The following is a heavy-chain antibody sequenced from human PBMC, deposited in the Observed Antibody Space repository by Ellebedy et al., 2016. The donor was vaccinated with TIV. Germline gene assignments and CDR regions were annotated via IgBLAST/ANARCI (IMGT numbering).Heavy chain of an antibody. D-gene: IGHD5/OR15-5a*01. Sequence: AASVKVSCKTSAYTFTDYYIPWVRQAPGQGLEWMAWHNPNSGGTNYAQKFQGRVTVTRDTSTSTAFLELSRLRSEDTAVYYCTRDLTNKVSGDNWGQGTLVTVSS. CDR1: AYTFTDYY. V-gene: IGHV1-2*02. CDR2: HNPNSGGT. J-gene: IGHJ4*02. CDR3: TRDLTNKVSGDN.